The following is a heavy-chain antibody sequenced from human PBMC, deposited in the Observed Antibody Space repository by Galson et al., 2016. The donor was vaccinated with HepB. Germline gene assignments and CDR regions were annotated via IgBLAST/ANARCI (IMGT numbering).Heavy chain of an antibody. D-gene: IGHD5-18*01. CDR1: GGSISSSSYY. J-gene: IGHJ6*02. CDR2: IHYSGST. CDR3: ARRFRYTYGPPYGMDV. V-gene: IGHV4-39*01. Sequence: ETLSLTCTVSGGSISSSSYYWGWIRQPPGTGLEWIGSIHYSGSTYYNPSLQSRVTISVDTSKNQFSLKMSSVTAADTAVYYCARRFRYTYGPPYGMDVWGQGTTVTVSS.